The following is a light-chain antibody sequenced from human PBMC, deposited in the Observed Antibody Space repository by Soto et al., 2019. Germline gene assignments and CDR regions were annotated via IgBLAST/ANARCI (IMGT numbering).Light chain of an antibody. CDR3: FSFTSTNTHV. V-gene: IGLV2-11*01. J-gene: IGLJ1*01. CDR2: DVT. CDR1: TSDVGGYDY. Sequence: QSALTQPRSVSGSPGQSVTISCTGTTSDVGGYDYVSWFQQHPGKVPKLLIYDVTKRPSGVPDRFSGPKSGNTASLTISGLQAEDEADYYCFSFTSTNTHVFGSGTKVTVL.